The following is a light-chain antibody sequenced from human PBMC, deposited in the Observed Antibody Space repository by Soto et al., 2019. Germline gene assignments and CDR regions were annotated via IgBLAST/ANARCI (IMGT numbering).Light chain of an antibody. J-gene: IGLJ2*01. CDR3: CSYAGSYTVI. CDR2: DVN. V-gene: IGLV2-11*01. CDR1: STDVGNYDY. Sequence: QSALTQPRSVSGSPGQSVTLSCTGTSTDVGNYDYVSWYQQYPGKAPKLLIYDVNKRPSGVPARFSGSKSGTTASLAISGLRAEDEADYYCCSYAGSYTVIFGGGTKLTVL.